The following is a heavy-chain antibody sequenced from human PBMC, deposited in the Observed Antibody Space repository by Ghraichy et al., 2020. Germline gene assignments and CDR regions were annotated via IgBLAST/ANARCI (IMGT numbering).Heavy chain of an antibody. D-gene: IGHD3-3*01. CDR3: ARGTLRFSLDK. Sequence: SETLSLTCTVSGGSITSGSYYWSWIRQPAGKGLEWIGRIYTGGSTNYNPSLKSRVTMSVDTSKNHFSLKLRSVTAADTAVYYCARGTLRFSLDKWGQGTLVTVSS. V-gene: IGHV4-61*02. J-gene: IGHJ4*02. CDR2: IYTGGST. CDR1: GGSITSGSYY.